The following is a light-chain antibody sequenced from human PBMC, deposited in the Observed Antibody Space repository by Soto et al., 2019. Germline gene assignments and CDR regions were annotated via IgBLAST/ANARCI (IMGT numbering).Light chain of an antibody. CDR3: QQYGSSPLT. CDR2: GAS. J-gene: IGKJ4*01. CDR1: QTVSSNF. V-gene: IGKV3-20*01. Sequence: EIVLTQSPGTLSLSPGERATLSCRASQTVSSNFLAWFQQKPGRAPRFVIYGASSRATGIPDRFSGSGSGTDFTLTINRLEPEDFAVYYCQQYGSSPLTFGGGTKVEIK.